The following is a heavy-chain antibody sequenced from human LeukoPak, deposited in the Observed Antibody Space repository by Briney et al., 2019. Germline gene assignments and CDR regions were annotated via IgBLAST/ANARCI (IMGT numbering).Heavy chain of an antibody. D-gene: IGHD2-2*02. J-gene: IGHJ3*02. CDR3: ARICSSCYTGNFDI. Sequence: PSETLSLTCTVSGGSIISHCWSWLRQPPGKGLEWIGHIYYSGSTTYIPSLKSRVTISVDTSKNQFSLKVMSVTAADTALYFCARICSSCYTGNFDIWGQGTMVTVSS. CDR1: GGSIISHC. CDR2: IYYSGST. V-gene: IGHV4-59*11.